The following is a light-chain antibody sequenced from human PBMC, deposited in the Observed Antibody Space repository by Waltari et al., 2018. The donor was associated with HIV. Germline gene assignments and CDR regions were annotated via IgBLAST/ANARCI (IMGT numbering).Light chain of an antibody. J-gene: IGLJ3*02. CDR2: EDN. V-gene: IGLV6-57*04. Sequence: NFKLTQPLSVSESPGKTVTISCTRSSGNIASNYVQWYQQRPGSAPPTVIYEDNQRPPGVPDRFSGSIDSSSNSASLTISGLKTEDEADYYCQSYDSNDPWVFGGGTKLTVL. CDR3: QSYDSNDPWV. CDR1: SGNIASNY.